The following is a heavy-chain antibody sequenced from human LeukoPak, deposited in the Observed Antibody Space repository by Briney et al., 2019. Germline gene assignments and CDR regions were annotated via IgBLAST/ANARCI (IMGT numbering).Heavy chain of an antibody. CDR1: GFTFSSYA. J-gene: IGHJ5*02. V-gene: IGHV3-30-3*02. CDR3: AKKASSSSGWFDP. Sequence: GGSLRLSCAASGFTFSSYAMHWVRQAPGKGLEWVAVISYDGSNKYYADSVKGRFTISRDNSKNTLYLQMNSLRAEDTAVYYCAKKASSSSGWFDPWGQGTLVTVSS. D-gene: IGHD6-6*01. CDR2: ISYDGSNK.